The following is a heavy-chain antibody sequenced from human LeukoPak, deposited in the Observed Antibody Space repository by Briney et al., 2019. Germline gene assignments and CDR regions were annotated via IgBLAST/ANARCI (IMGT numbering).Heavy chain of an antibody. V-gene: IGHV4-59*12. CDR2: IYYSGST. CDR1: GGSISSYY. CDR3: ARGVAGFGELLSDWFDP. D-gene: IGHD3-10*01. J-gene: IGHJ5*02. Sequence: SETLSLTCTVSGGSISSYYWSWIRQPPGKGLEWIGYIYYSGSTNYNPSLKSRVTISIDTSKNQFSLKLSSVTAADTAVYYCARGVAGFGELLSDWFDPWGQGTLVTVSS.